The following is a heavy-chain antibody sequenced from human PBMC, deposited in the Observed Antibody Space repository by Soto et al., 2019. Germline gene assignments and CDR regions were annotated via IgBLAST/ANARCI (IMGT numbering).Heavy chain of an antibody. CDR1: GFTFSSYG. D-gene: IGHD5-18*01. J-gene: IGHJ4*02. Sequence: QVQLVESGGGVVQPGRSLTLSCAASGFTFSSYGMHWVRQAPGEGLEWVGVIWYDGSKKYYADSVKGRFTISRDNSKNTLYLQMNSLRAEDTAVYYCARGYSYGAVVLDYWGQGTLVTVSS. CDR3: ARGYSYGAVVLDY. CDR2: IWYDGSKK. V-gene: IGHV3-33*01.